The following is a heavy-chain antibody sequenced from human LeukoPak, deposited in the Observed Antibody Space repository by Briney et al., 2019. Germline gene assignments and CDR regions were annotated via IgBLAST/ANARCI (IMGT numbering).Heavy chain of an antibody. CDR2: IYPGDSDT. D-gene: IGHD5-18*01. J-gene: IGHJ3*02. CDR1: GYSFTSYW. CDR3: ASAYSYGNDAFDI. Sequence: GESLKISCKGSGYSFTSYWIGWVRQMPGKGLECMGIIYPGDSDTRYSPSFQGQVTISADKSISTAYLQWSSLKASDTAMYYCASAYSYGNDAFDIWGQGTMVTVSS. V-gene: IGHV5-51*01.